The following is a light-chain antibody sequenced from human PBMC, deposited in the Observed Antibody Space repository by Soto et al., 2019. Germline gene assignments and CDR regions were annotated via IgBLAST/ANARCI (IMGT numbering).Light chain of an antibody. V-gene: IGLV2-14*01. Sequence: QSVLTQPASVSGSPGQSITISCTGTSRDVGGYNYVSWYQQHPGKAPKLMIYDVSNRPSGVSNRFSGSKSGNTASLTISGLQAEDEADYYCSSYTSSSTHNYVFGTGTKVTVL. CDR2: DVS. CDR1: SRDVGGYNY. J-gene: IGLJ1*01. CDR3: SSYTSSSTHNYV.